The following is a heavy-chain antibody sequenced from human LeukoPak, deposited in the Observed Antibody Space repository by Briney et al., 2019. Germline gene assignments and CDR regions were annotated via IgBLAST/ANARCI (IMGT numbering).Heavy chain of an antibody. CDR2: ISYDETVK. V-gene: IGHV3-30*03. J-gene: IGHJ4*02. CDR3: VRGRSGAGSEYYFDY. CDR1: GFSISYYG. D-gene: IGHD3-3*01. Sequence: GGSLRLSCVVSGFSISYYGMHWVRQAPGKGLEWVAVISYDETVKYYADSVKGRFTISRDNAKSSLYLQLNSLRAEDTAVYYCVRGRSGAGSEYYFDYWGQGTLVTVSS.